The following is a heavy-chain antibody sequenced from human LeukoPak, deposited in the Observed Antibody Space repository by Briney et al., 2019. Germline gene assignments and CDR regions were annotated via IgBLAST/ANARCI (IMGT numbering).Heavy chain of an antibody. D-gene: IGHD6-19*01. CDR2: INPNSGGT. CDR1: GGTFSSYA. CDR3: ARGMLRAVAGDY. Sequence: ASVKVSCKASGGTFSSYAISWVRQAPGQGLEWMGWINPNSGGTNYAQKFQGWVTMTRDTSISTAYMELSRLRFDDTAVYYCARGMLRAVAGDYWGQGTLVTVSS. V-gene: IGHV1-2*04. J-gene: IGHJ4*02.